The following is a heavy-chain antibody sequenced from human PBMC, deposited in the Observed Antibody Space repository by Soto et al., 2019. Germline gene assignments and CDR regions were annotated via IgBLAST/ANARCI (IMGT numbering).Heavy chain of an antibody. Sequence: GGSLRLFCAASGFTFSTYSMNWVRQAPGKGLVWVSRINGDGSETVYADSVKGRFTISRDNAKNTLYLQMSSLRAEDTAVYYCTGSIAGFSYADSWGQGTLVTVSS. CDR2: INGDGSET. CDR3: TGSIAGFSYADS. V-gene: IGHV3-74*01. J-gene: IGHJ4*02. CDR1: GFTFSTYS. D-gene: IGHD2-2*01.